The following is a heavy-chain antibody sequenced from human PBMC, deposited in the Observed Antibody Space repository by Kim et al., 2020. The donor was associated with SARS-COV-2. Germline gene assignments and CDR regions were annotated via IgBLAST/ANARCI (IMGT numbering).Heavy chain of an antibody. V-gene: IGHV4-34*01. CDR2: INHSGST. CDR3: ASRYITMVRGVTYYGMDV. J-gene: IGHJ6*02. CDR1: GGSFSGYY. D-gene: IGHD3-10*01. Sequence: SETLSLTCAVYGGSFSGYYWSWIRQPPGKGLEWIGEINHSGSTNYNPSLKSRVTISVDTSKNQFSLKLSSVTAADTAVYYCASRYITMVRGVTYYGMDVWGQGTTVTVSS.